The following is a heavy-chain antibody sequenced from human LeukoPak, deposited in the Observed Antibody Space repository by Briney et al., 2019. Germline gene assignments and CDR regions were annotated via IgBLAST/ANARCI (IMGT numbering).Heavy chain of an antibody. CDR3: ARQTRPGNPDDY. V-gene: IGHV3-30*03. CDR1: GFTFSSSG. D-gene: IGHD6-6*01. Sequence: GGSLRLSCAASGFTFSSSGMHWVRQAPDKGLEWVAVISYDGSNKYYADSVKGRFTISRDNSKNTLYLQMNSLRAEDTAVYYCARQTRPGNPDDYWGQGTLVTVSS. CDR2: ISYDGSNK. J-gene: IGHJ4*02.